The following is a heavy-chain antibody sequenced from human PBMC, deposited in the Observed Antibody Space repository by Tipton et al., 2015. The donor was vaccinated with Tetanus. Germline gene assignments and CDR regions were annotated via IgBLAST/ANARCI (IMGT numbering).Heavy chain of an antibody. CDR1: GYNFISYW. D-gene: IGHD3-10*01. CDR3: ARHSGGSEIGYYDDMDV. CDR2: IYPADSDI. J-gene: IGHJ6*02. Sequence: QLVQSGAEVKKPGESLRISCKGSGYNFISYWIAWVRHMPGKGLEWMGVIYPADSDIRNSPSFQGQVTMSVDKSTSTAYLQWRSLKASDSAMYYCARHSGGSEIGYYDDMDVWGQGTTVTVSS. V-gene: IGHV5-51*01.